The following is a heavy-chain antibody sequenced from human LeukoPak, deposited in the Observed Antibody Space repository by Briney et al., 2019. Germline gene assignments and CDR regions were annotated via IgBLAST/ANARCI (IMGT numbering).Heavy chain of an antibody. CDR2: IRYDGSNK. CDR1: GFTFSSYG. CDR3: ASQQQLVLRSFDY. D-gene: IGHD6-13*01. V-gene: IGHV3-30*02. J-gene: IGHJ4*02. Sequence: QPGGSLRLSCAASGFTFSSYGMHWVRQAPGKGLEWVAFIRYDGSNKYYADSVKGRFTISRDNSKNTLYLQMNSLRAEDTAVYYCASQQQLVLRSFDYWGQGTPVTVSS.